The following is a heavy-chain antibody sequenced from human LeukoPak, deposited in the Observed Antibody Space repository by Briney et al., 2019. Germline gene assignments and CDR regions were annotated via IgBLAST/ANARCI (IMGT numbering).Heavy chain of an antibody. Sequence: TLSLTCTVSGGSISSGGYYWIWIPQHPGKGLEWIVYIYYSGSTYYNPSLKSRVTISVDTSKNQFSLKLSSVTAADTAVYYCASVPAATNTESFDYWGQGTLVTVSS. CDR3: ASVPAATNTESFDY. D-gene: IGHD2-2*01. V-gene: IGHV4-31*03. J-gene: IGHJ4*02. CDR1: GGSISSGGYY. CDR2: IYYSGST.